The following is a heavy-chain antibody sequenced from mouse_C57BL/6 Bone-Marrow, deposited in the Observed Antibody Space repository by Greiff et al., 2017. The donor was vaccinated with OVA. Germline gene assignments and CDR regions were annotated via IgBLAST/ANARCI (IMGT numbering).Heavy chain of an antibody. CDR1: GFTFSSYG. J-gene: IGHJ3*01. V-gene: IGHV5-6*01. CDR3: ARGLTGTFFAY. CDR2: ISSGGSYT. Sequence: EVQVVESGGDLVKPGGSLKLSCAASGFTFSSYGMSWVRQTPDKRLEWVATISSGGSYTYYPDSVKGRFTISRDNAKNTLYLQMSSLKSEDTAMYYCARGLTGTFFAYWGQGTLVTVSA. D-gene: IGHD4-1*01.